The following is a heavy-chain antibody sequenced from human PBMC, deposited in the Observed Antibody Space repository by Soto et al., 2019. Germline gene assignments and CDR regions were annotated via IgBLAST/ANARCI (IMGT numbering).Heavy chain of an antibody. D-gene: IGHD3-22*01. J-gene: IGHJ3*01. V-gene: IGHV4-39*01. CDR1: GGSIISSSYY. CDR3: ATPVSSGYQAFAV. CDR2: IYSSGST. Sequence: SETLSLTCTVSGGSIISSSYYWGWIRQPPGKGLEWIGSIYSSGSTYYNPSLKSRVTISVDTSKNQFSLKLSSVTAADTAVHYCATPVSSGYQAFAVWGQGTMVTVPS.